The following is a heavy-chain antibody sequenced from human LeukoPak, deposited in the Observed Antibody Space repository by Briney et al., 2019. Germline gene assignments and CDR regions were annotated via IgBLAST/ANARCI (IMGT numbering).Heavy chain of an antibody. Sequence: SETLSLTCTVSGGSISSSSYYWGWIRQPPGKGLEWIGSIYYSGSTYYNPSLKSRVTISVDTSRNQFSLKLSSVTAADTAVYYCARQFQQLGFIDYWGQGTLVTVSS. V-gene: IGHV4-39*01. CDR2: IYYSGST. CDR1: GGSISSSSYY. D-gene: IGHD6-13*01. J-gene: IGHJ4*02. CDR3: ARQFQQLGFIDY.